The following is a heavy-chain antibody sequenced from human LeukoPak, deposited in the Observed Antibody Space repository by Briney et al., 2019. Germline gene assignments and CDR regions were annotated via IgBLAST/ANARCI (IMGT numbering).Heavy chain of an antibody. Sequence: ASVKASCKASGYTFTGYYMHWVRQAPGQGLEWMGWINPNSGGTNYAQKFQGRVTMTRDTSISTAYMELSRLISDDTAVYYCARGSGWYQYGMDVWGQGTTVTVSS. V-gene: IGHV1-2*02. D-gene: IGHD6-19*01. CDR3: ARGSGWYQYGMDV. J-gene: IGHJ6*02. CDR1: GYTFTGYY. CDR2: INPNSGGT.